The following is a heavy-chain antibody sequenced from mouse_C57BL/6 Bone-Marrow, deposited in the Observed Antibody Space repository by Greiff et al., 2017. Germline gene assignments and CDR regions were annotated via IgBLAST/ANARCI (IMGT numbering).Heavy chain of an antibody. V-gene: IGHV1-82*01. CDR3: AEGVYSNYGY. D-gene: IGHD2-5*01. J-gene: IGHJ2*01. CDR2: IYPGDGDT. Sequence: VQLQQSGPELVKPGASVKISCKASGYAFSSSWMNWVKQRPGKGLEWIGRIYPGDGDTNYNGKFKGKATLTADKSSSTAYMQLSSLTSEDSAVYFCAEGVYSNYGYWGQGTTLTVSS. CDR1: GYAFSSSW.